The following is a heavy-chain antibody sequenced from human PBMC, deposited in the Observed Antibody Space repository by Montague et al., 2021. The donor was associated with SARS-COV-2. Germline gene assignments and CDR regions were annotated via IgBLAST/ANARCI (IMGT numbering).Heavy chain of an antibody. CDR2: IRDTSYGGAA. Sequence: SLRLSCAASGFTFGGDATTWVRQAPGKGLEWLGFIRDTSYGGAAEYAASVRGRFTFSRDNSESIAYLQMDSLKTEDTAVYYCGRLLVNTAAVIHYYYGVDVWGRGTTVIVSS. J-gene: IGHJ6*02. CDR3: GRLLVNTAAVIHYYYGVDV. D-gene: IGHD5-18*01. V-gene: IGHV3-49*04. CDR1: GFTFGGDA.